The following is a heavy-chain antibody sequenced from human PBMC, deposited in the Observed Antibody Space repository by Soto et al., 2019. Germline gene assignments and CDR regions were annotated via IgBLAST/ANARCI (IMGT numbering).Heavy chain of an antibody. CDR3: ARSVSP. Sequence: GGSLRLSCAASGFTFSTYSMNWVRQAPGKGLEWVSSISSSSTIYYADSVKGRFTISRDNVQNSLYLQMHSLRAADTAVYYCARSVSPWGQGTLVTVSS. CDR2: ISSSSTI. CDR1: GFTFSTYS. J-gene: IGHJ5*02. V-gene: IGHV3-48*01.